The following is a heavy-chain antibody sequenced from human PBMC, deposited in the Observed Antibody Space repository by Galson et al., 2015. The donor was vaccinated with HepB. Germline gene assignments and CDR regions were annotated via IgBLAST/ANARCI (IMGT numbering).Heavy chain of an antibody. J-gene: IGHJ6*02. CDR1: GYTFTSYA. Sequence: QSGAEVKKPGTSVKVSCKASGYTFTSYAMNWVRQAPGQGLEWMGWINTNTGNPTYAQGFTGRFVFSLDTSVSTAYLQISSLKAEDTAVYYCAREVTAIPDYYYGMDVWGQGTTVTVSS. V-gene: IGHV7-4-1*02. D-gene: IGHD2-21*02. CDR2: INTNTGNP. CDR3: AREVTAIPDYYYGMDV.